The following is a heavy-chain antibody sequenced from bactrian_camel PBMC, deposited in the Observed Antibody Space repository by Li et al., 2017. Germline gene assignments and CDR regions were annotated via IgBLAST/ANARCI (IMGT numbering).Heavy chain of an antibody. Sequence: HVQLVESGGGSVQAGGSLRLSCAVSGYTYSSTCMGWFRQAPGNAREGVAQIDADGRTVYADSVKGRFTISQDNAKNTLYLQMNSLKPEDSATYRCARQRYRGPCVSAFPAPVHYGHWGQGTQVTVS. CDR2: IDADGRT. CDR3: ARQRYRGPCVSAFPAPVHYGH. D-gene: IGHD1*01. J-gene: IGHJ4*01. CDR1: GYTYSSTC. V-gene: IGHV3S9*01.